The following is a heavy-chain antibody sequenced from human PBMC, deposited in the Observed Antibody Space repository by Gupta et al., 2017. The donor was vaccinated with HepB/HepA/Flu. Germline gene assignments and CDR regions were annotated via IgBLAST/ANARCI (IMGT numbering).Heavy chain of an antibody. D-gene: IGHD6-19*01. J-gene: IGHJ4*02. CDR1: GFPFSSCS. V-gene: IGHV3-21*01. CDR3: ARDTSGWHILDY. CDR2: ITSSGTYI. Sequence: EVQLVESGGGLVKPGGSLRLSCAASGFPFSSCSMNWVRQAPGKGLEWVSSITSSGTYIYYADSLEGRFTISRDNAKNSLYLQMNSLRAEDTAVYYCARDTSGWHILDYWGQGALVTVSS.